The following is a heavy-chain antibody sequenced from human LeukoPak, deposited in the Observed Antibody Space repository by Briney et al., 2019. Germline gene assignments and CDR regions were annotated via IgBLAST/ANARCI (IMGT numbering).Heavy chain of an antibody. CDR3: ARVEGATRYYYMDV. V-gene: IGHV3-11*01. CDR2: ISSSGSTI. J-gene: IGHJ6*03. D-gene: IGHD1-26*01. CDR1: GFTFSDYY. Sequence: GGSLRLSCEASGFTFSDYYMSWIRQAPGKGLEWVSYISSSGSTIYYADSVKGRFTISRDNAKNSLYLQMNSLRAEDTAVYYCARVEGATRYYYMDVWGKGTTVTVSS.